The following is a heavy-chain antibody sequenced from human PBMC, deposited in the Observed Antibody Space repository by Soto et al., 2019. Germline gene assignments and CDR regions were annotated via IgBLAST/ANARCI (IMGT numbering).Heavy chain of an antibody. CDR3: ARGSSWYYFDY. CDR2: IYSGGST. D-gene: IGHD6-13*01. CDR1: GFAVSSNY. Sequence: GGSLRLSCAASGFAVSSNYMSWVRQAPGKGLEWVSVIYSGGSTYYADSVKGRFTISRHNSKNTLYLQMNSLRAEDTAVYYCARGSSWYYFDYWGQGTLVTVSS. J-gene: IGHJ4*02. V-gene: IGHV3-53*04.